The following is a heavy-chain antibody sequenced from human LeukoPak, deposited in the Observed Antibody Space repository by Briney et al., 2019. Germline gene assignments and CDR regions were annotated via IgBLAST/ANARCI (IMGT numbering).Heavy chain of an antibody. CDR1: GYTFTGYY. CDR3: ARDLIEGYDSSGYYYVIYDY. V-gene: IGHV1-2*02. J-gene: IGHJ4*02. D-gene: IGHD3-22*01. CDR2: INPNSGGT. Sequence: ASVKVSCKASGYTFTGYYMHWVRQAPGQGLEWMGWINPNSGGTNYAQKFQGRVTMTRDTSISTAYMELSRLRSGDTAVYYCARDLIEGYDSSGYYYVIYDYWGQGTLVTVSS.